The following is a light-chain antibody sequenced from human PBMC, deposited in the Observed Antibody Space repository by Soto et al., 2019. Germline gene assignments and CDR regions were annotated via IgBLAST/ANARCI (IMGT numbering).Light chain of an antibody. Sequence: DIVMTQSPDSLAVSLGERATINCKSSQSVLYSSNNKNYLAWYQQKPGQPPKLLIYWASTRESGVPDRFSGSGSGTDFTLTISSLQPEDIATYFCQQYDNLPLTFGGGTKVDIK. V-gene: IGKV4-1*01. J-gene: IGKJ4*01. CDR1: QSVLYSSNNKNY. CDR3: QQYDNLPLT. CDR2: WAS.